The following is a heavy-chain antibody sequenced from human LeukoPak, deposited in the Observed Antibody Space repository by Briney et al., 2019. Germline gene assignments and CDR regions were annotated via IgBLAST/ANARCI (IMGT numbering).Heavy chain of an antibody. CDR1: GGSISTSSQY. Sequence: IPSGTLSLTCSVSGGSISTSSQYWVWIRQTPGKGLEWIGSLYYAGSTYNNPSLESRVTISIDTSKNQFSLRLTSVTAADTAVYFCARPFYSSGWYGAFDIWGPGTMDTVSS. J-gene: IGHJ3*02. CDR3: ARPFYSSGWYGAFDI. CDR2: LYYAGST. V-gene: IGHV4-39*01. D-gene: IGHD6-19*01.